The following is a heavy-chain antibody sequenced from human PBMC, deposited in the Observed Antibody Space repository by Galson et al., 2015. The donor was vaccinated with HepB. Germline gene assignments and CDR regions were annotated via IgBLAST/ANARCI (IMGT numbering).Heavy chain of an antibody. CDR1: GGSISSGSYY. CDR3: ARARYYYYYYYMDV. CDR2: IYTSGST. Sequence: TLSLTCTVSGGSISSGSYYWSWIRQPAGKGLEWIGRIYTSGSTNYNPSLKSRVTMSVDTSKNQFSLKLSSVTAADTAAYYCARARYYYYYYYMDVWGKGTTVTVSS. V-gene: IGHV4-61*02. J-gene: IGHJ6*03.